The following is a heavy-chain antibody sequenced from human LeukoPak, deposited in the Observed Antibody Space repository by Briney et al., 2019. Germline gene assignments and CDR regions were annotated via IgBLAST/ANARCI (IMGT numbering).Heavy chain of an antibody. Sequence: SETLSLTCTVSGGSISSSSYYWGWIRQPPGKGLEWFGSIYYSGSTYYNPSLKSRVTISVDTSKNQFSLKLSSVTAADTAVYYCARPRGVRGPRTNWFDPWGQGTLVTVSS. V-gene: IGHV4-39*01. CDR2: IYYSGST. CDR3: ARPRGVRGPRTNWFDP. J-gene: IGHJ5*02. D-gene: IGHD3-10*01. CDR1: GGSISSSSYY.